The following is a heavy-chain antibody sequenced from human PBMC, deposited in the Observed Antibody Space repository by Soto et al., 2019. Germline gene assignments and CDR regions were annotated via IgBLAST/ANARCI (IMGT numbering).Heavy chain of an antibody. Sequence: QVQLQESGPGLVKPSQTLSLTCTVSGGSISSGGYYWSWIRQPPGKGLEWIGYIYYSGSTYYNPSLTSLVTTSVDTSKNQFSLKLSSVTAADTAVYYCARLSNPWGNSVMDYWGQGTLVTVSS. V-gene: IGHV4-31*01. D-gene: IGHD3-16*01. CDR1: GGSISSGGYY. CDR2: IYYSGST. CDR3: ARLSNPWGNSVMDY. J-gene: IGHJ4*02.